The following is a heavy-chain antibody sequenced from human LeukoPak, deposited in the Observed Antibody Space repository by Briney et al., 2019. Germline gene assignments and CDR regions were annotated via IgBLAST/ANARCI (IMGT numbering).Heavy chain of an antibody. J-gene: IGHJ4*02. D-gene: IGHD4-17*01. CDR1: GFTFDDYA. CDR2: ISWNSGSI. Sequence: SGRSLRLSCAASGFTFDDYAMHWVRQAPGKGLEWVSGISWNSGSIGYADSVKGRFTISRDNAKNSLYLQINSLRAEDTALYYCAKDRYGDYPDALDYWGQGTLVTVSS. V-gene: IGHV3-9*01. CDR3: AKDRYGDYPDALDY.